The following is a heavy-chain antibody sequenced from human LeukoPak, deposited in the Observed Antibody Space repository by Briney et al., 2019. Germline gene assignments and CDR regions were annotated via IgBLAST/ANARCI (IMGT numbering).Heavy chain of an antibody. CDR3: ARGYDYGDYVGDFDS. D-gene: IGHD4-17*01. Sequence: GASVKVSCKASGYTFTSYPITWLRQAPGQGLEWMGRIITHNGNTNYAQKLQGRVTMTTDTSTSTAYMELRTLRSDDTSVYYCARGYDYGDYVGDFDSWGQGTLVTVSS. CDR1: GYTFTSYP. V-gene: IGHV1-18*01. J-gene: IGHJ4*02. CDR2: IITHNGNT.